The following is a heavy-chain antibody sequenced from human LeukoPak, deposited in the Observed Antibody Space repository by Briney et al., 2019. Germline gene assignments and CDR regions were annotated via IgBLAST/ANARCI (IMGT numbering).Heavy chain of an antibody. CDR3: ARGAKWTRWNYYDSSGYFDY. CDR1: GFTFSSYS. D-gene: IGHD3-22*01. Sequence: GGSLRLSCAASGFTFSSYSMNWVRQAPGKGLEWVSGINWNGGSTGYADSVKGRFTISRDNAKNSLYLQMNSLRAEDTALYYCARGAKWTRWNYYDSSGYFDYWGQGTLVTVSS. CDR2: INWNGGST. V-gene: IGHV3-20*04. J-gene: IGHJ4*02.